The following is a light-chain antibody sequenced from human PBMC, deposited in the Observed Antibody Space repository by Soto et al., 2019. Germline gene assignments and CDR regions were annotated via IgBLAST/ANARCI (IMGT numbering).Light chain of an antibody. CDR3: SSYAGRNTLV. V-gene: IGLV2-8*01. Sequence: QSALTQPPSASGSPGQSVTISCTGTSSDVGGYNYVSWYQQHPGKVPKLMIYEVSKRPSGVPDRFSGSKSGNTASLTVSGLQAEDEADYYCSSYAGRNTLVFGGGTKRTVL. CDR2: EVS. CDR1: SSDVGGYNY. J-gene: IGLJ2*01.